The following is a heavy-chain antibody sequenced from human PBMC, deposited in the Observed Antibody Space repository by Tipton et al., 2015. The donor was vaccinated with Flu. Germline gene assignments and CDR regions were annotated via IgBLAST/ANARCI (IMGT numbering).Heavy chain of an antibody. D-gene: IGHD1-26*01. CDR1: GYSVTGGYY. CDR2: MFHSGST. CDR3: AREGVGNAFDI. J-gene: IGHJ3*02. Sequence: LRLSCTVSGYSVTGGYYWGWIRQPPGKGLEYIGYMFHSGSTYYNPSLRSRVTISVDTSKNQFSLKLSSVTAADTAVYYCAREGVGNAFDIWGQGTMVTASS. V-gene: IGHV4-38-2*02.